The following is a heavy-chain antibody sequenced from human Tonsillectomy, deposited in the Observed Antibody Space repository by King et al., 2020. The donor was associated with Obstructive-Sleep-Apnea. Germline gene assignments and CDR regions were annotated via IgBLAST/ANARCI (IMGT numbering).Heavy chain of an antibody. CDR2: SSNSGTT. V-gene: IGHV3-48*04. J-gene: IGHJ4*02. Sequence: VQLVESGGGLVQPGGSLRLSCAAAGFTLSSYGMDWVRQTPGKGLEWISFSSNSGTTSYADSVKGRFTISRDNAKNSLYLQMNSLRAEDTAVYYCARAKYHDNSRYLHYFDSWGQGTLGTGSP. CDR1: GFTLSSYG. CDR3: ARAKYHDNSRYLHYFDS. D-gene: IGHD3-22*01.